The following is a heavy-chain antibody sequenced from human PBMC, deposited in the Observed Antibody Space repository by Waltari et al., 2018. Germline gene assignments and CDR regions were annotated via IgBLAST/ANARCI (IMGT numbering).Heavy chain of an antibody. CDR2: IIPILGIA. J-gene: IGHJ6*02. CDR1: GGTFSSYT. CDR3: ASKGRKQQLVRGDYHYGMDV. D-gene: IGHD6-13*01. Sequence: QVQLVQSGAEVKKPGSSVKVSCKASGGTFSSYTISWVRQAPGQGLEWMGRIIPILGIANYAQRFQGRVTITADKSTSTAYMELSSLRSEDTAVYYCASKGRKQQLVRGDYHYGMDVWGQGTTVTVSS. V-gene: IGHV1-69*02.